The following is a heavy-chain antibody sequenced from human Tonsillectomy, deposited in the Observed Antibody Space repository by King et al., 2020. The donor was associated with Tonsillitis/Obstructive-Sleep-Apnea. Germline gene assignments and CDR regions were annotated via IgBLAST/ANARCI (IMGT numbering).Heavy chain of an antibody. V-gene: IGHV4-31*03. D-gene: IGHD6-19*01. J-gene: IGHJ4*02. CDR3: ARIGLGRDY. CDR1: DGSISSGGYY. Sequence: QLQESGPGLVKPSQTLSLTCTVSDGSISSGGYYWSWIRQHPGKGLEWIGYISYSGSTSYNPSLEGRVTISVDTSTNQFSLELNSVTAADTAVYHCARIGLGRDYWGQGTLVTVSS. CDR2: ISYSGST.